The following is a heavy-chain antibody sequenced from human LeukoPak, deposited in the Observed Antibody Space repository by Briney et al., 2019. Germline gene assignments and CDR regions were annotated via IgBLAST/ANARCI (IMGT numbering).Heavy chain of an antibody. CDR3: AREGVVAAADFDY. CDR2: IWYDGSNK. J-gene: IGHJ4*02. CDR1: GFTFSSYG. D-gene: IGHD2-15*01. V-gene: IGHV3-33*01. Sequence: GRSLRLSCAASGFTFSSYGMHWVRQAPGKGLERVAVIWYDGSNKYYADSVKGRSTISRDNSKNTLYLQMNSLRAEDTAVYYCAREGVVAAADFDYWGQGTLVTVSS.